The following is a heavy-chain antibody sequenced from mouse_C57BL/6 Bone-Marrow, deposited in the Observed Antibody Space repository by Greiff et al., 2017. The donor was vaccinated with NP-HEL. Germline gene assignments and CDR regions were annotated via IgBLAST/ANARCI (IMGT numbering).Heavy chain of an antibody. CDR1: GYTFTSYW. J-gene: IGHJ3*01. CDR3: AMPLYYGSKSWFAY. V-gene: IGHV1-59*01. D-gene: IGHD1-1*01. Sequence: VQLQQPGAELVRPGTSVKLSCKASGYTFTSYWMHWVKQRPGQGLEWIGVIDPSDSYTNYNQKFKGKATLTVDTSSSTAYMQLSSLTSEDSAVYYCAMPLYYGSKSWFAYWGQGTLVTVSA. CDR2: IDPSDSYT.